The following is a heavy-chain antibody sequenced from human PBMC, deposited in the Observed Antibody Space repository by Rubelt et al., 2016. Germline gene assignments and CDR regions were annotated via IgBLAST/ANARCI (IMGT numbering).Heavy chain of an antibody. Sequence: ERMGIIYPGDSDTRYSPSFQGHVTISADKSISTAYLQWSSLKASDTAMYYCARHGGYCSSTSCHDNWFDPWGQGTLVTVSS. J-gene: IGHJ5*02. CDR3: ARHGGYCSSTSCHDNWFDP. D-gene: IGHD2-2*01. V-gene: IGHV5-51*01. CDR2: IYPGDSDT.